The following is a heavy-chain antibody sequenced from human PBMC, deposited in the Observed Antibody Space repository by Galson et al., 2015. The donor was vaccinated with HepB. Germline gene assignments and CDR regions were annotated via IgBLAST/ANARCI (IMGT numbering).Heavy chain of an antibody. J-gene: IGHJ6*03. Sequence: SLRLSCAASGFTFSGSAMHWVRQASGKGLEWVGRIRSKANSYATAYAASVKGRFTISRDDSKNTAYLQMNSLKTEDTAVYYCIVVTRYYYYYMDVWGKGTTVTVSS. CDR3: IVVTRYYYYYMDV. CDR1: GFTFSGSA. D-gene: IGHD3-22*01. V-gene: IGHV3-73*01. CDR2: IRSKANSYAT.